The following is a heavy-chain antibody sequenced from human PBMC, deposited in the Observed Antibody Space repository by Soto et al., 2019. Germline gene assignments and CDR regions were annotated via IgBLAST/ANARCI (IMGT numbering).Heavy chain of an antibody. CDR3: AREWSHYYDSSGYYNANWFDP. CDR1: GGSISSGGYS. Sequence: SETLSLTCAVSGGSISSGGYSWSWIRQPPGKGLEWFGYIYHSGSTYYNPSLKSRVTISVDRSKNQFSLKLSSVTAADTAVYYCAREWSHYYDSSGYYNANWFDPWGQGTLVTVPS. V-gene: IGHV4-30-2*01. D-gene: IGHD3-22*01. J-gene: IGHJ5*02. CDR2: IYHSGST.